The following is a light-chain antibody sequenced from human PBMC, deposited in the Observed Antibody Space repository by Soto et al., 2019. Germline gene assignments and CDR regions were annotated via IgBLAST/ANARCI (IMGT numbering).Light chain of an antibody. V-gene: IGKV3-15*01. CDR1: QSISDT. CDR3: QQYNTWPWT. J-gene: IGKJ1*01. CDR2: SAS. Sequence: EIVMTQSPATLSVSPGGRATLSSWASQSISDTLAWYQQKPGQAPRLLIYSASRGATGFPARFSGSGSGTDFTLTISSLQSEDFAVYYCQQYNTWPWTFGQGTKVDIK.